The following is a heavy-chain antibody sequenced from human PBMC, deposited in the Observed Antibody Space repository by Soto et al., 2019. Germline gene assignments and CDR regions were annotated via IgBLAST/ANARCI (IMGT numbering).Heavy chain of an antibody. J-gene: IGHJ4*02. Sequence: EVQLVESGGGLVKPGGSLRLSCAASGFTFSSYSMIWVRQAPGKGLEWVSSISSSSSYIYYADSVKGRFTISRDNAKNSLYLQMNSLRAEDTAVYYCARDCCGGRVDYWGQGTLVTVSS. CDR3: ARDCCGGRVDY. D-gene: IGHD2-15*01. CDR1: GFTFSSYS. CDR2: ISSSSSYI. V-gene: IGHV3-21*01.